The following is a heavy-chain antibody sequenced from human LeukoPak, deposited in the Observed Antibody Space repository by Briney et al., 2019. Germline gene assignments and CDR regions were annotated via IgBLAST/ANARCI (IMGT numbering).Heavy chain of an antibody. CDR1: GYTCTSYG. J-gene: IGHJ4*02. V-gene: IGHV1-18*01. Sequence: ASVKVSCKTSGYTCTSYGISWVRQAPGQGLEWMGWISAYNGNTNYAQKLQGRATMTTDTSTSTAYMELRSLRSDDTAVYYCARDSSGYSLFDYWGQGTLVTVSS. CDR3: ARDSSGYSLFDY. D-gene: IGHD3-22*01. CDR2: ISAYNGNT.